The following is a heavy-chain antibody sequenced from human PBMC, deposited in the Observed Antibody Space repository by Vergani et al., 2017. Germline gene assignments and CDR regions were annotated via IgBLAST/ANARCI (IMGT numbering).Heavy chain of an antibody. CDR3: AIVTGISNYFDY. V-gene: IGHV4-34*01. J-gene: IGHJ4*02. CDR1: GGSFSGYY. D-gene: IGHD3-10*01. Sequence: QVQLQQWGAGLLKPSETLSLTCAVYGGSFSGYYWSWIRQPPGKGLEWIGEINPSGSTNYNPSLKSRVTISVDTSKNQFSLKLSSVTAADTAVYYCAIVTGISNYFDYWSQGTLVTVSS. CDR2: INPSGST.